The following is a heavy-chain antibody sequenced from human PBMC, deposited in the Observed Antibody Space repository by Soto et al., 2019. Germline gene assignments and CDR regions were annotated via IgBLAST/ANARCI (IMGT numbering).Heavy chain of an antibody. CDR3: ARAYIAAASFNFDY. J-gene: IGHJ4*02. D-gene: IGHD6-13*01. V-gene: IGHV3-30-3*01. CDR1: GFTFSSYA. Sequence: PGGSLRLSCAASGFTFSSYAMHWVRQAPVKGLEWVAVMSYDGSNKYYADSVKGRFTISRDNSKNTLYLQMNSLRAEDTAVYYCARAYIAAASFNFDYWGQGTLVTAPQ. CDR2: MSYDGSNK.